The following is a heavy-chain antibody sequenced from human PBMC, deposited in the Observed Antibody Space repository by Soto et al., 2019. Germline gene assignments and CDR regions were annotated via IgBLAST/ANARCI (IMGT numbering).Heavy chain of an antibody. J-gene: IGHJ4*02. Sequence: PGGSLRLSCAASGFTFSSYWMSWVRQAPGKGLEWVANIKQDGNDTHYVDSVKGRFTISRDNAKNSLYLQMNSLRAEDTAVYYCASIGDNSVCYDFWGKETLVTVPQ. D-gene: IGHD6-19*01. CDR2: IKQDGNDT. CDR3: ASIGDNSVCYDF. CDR1: GFTFSSYW. V-gene: IGHV3-7*01.